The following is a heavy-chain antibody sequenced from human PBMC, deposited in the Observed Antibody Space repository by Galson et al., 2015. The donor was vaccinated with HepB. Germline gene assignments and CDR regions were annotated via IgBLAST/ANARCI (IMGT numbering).Heavy chain of an antibody. Sequence: SLRLSCAASGFTFSSYSMNWVRQAPGKGLEWVSSISSSSSYIYYADSVKGRFTISRDNAKNSLYLQMNSLRAEDTAVYYCARGDILTGHYFDYWGQGTLVTVSS. V-gene: IGHV3-21*01. CDR1: GFTFSSYS. D-gene: IGHD3-9*01. CDR3: ARGDILTGHYFDY. J-gene: IGHJ4*02. CDR2: ISSSSSYI.